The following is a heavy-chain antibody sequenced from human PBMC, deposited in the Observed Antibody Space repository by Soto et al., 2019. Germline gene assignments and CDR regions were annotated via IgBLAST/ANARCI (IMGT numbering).Heavy chain of an antibody. V-gene: IGHV1-69*01. D-gene: IGHD3-22*01. J-gene: IGHJ6*02. CDR2: IIPIFGTA. Sequence: GASVKDSWKTSGATVSGDPISGVRQARLQLREGMGGIIPIFGTANYAQKFQGRVTITADESTSTAYMELSSLRSEDTAVYYCARTYDSSGYYPADYYYYGMDVWGQGTTVTVSS. CDR3: ARTYDSSGYYPADYYYYGMDV. CDR1: GATVSGDP.